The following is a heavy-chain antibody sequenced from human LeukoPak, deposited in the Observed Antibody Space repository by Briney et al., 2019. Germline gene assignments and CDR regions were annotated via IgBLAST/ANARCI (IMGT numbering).Heavy chain of an antibody. CDR3: ARDSKYSGSYYSIFDY. CDR2: IIPIFGTA. CDR1: GGTFSSYA. D-gene: IGHD1-26*01. V-gene: IGHV1-69*05. Sequence: SVKVSCKASGGTFSSYAISWVRQAPGQGLEWMGGIIPIFGTANYAQKLQGRVTMTTDTSTSTAYMELRSLRSDDTAVYYCARDSKYSGSYYSIFDYWGQGTLVTVSS. J-gene: IGHJ4*02.